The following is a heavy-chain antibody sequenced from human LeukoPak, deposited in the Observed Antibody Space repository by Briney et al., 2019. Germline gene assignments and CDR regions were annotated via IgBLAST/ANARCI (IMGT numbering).Heavy chain of an antibody. D-gene: IGHD2-2*01. J-gene: IGHJ6*02. Sequence: ASAKVSCKASGGTFSSYAISWVRQAPGQGLEWMGRIIPILGIANYAQKFQGRVTITADKSTSTAYMELSSLRSEDTAVYYCARDCSSTSCHYYYYGMDVWGQGTTVTVSS. CDR1: GGTFSSYA. V-gene: IGHV1-69*04. CDR3: ARDCSSTSCHYYYYGMDV. CDR2: IIPILGIA.